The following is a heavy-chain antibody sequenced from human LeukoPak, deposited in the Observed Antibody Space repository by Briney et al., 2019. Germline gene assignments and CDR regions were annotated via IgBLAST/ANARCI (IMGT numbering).Heavy chain of an antibody. V-gene: IGHV4-59*01. CDR2: IYYSGST. Sequence: SETLSLTCTVSGGSISSYYWSWIRQPPGKGLEWIGYIYYSGSTNYNPSLKSRVTISVDTSKNQFSLKLSSVTAAAPAVYYCARTYSGSYTGAYYFDYWGQGTLVTVSS. CDR3: ARTYSGSYTGAYYFDY. D-gene: IGHD1-26*01. J-gene: IGHJ4*02. CDR1: GGSISSYY.